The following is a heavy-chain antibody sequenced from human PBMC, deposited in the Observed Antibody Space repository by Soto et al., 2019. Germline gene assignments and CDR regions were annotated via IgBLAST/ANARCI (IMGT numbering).Heavy chain of an antibody. Sequence: EVHLVESGGGLVQTGGSLRLSCAIFESTVSRDWMNWVRQAPGKGLEWVAHINQDGSDKYYVDSVKGRFTISRDNAKKSLYLQMNSLRPAETAMYYGSGGVGDAFWGQGTLVTVSS. CDR2: INQDGSDK. D-gene: IGHD1-26*01. CDR1: ESTVSRDW. CDR3: SGGVGDAF. V-gene: IGHV3-7*04. J-gene: IGHJ4*02.